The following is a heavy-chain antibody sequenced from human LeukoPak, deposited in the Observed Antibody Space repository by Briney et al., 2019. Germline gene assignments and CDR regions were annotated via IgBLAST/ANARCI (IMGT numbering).Heavy chain of an antibody. Sequence: GGSLRLSCAASGFTFSSYWMSWVRQAPGKGLEWVANIKQDGSEKYYVDSVKGRFTISRDNAKNSLYLQINSLRAEDTAVYYCARDYYDSSGYYHVGYFDYWGQGTLVTVSS. D-gene: IGHD3-22*01. CDR2: IKQDGSEK. CDR3: ARDYYDSSGYYHVGYFDY. CDR1: GFTFSSYW. V-gene: IGHV3-7*01. J-gene: IGHJ4*02.